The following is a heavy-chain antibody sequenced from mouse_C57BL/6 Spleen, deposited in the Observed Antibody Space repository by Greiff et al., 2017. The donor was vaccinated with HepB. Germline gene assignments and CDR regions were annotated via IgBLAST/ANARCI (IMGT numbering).Heavy chain of an antibody. D-gene: IGHD1-1*01. CDR3: AREGLTTVVGGDCDD. Sequence: QVQLQQPGAELVKPGASVKMSCKASGYTFTSYWITWVKQRPGQGLEWIGDIYPGSGSTNYNGKFKSNATLTVDTSSSTASMQLSSLTSEDSAVYYCAREGLTTVVGGDCDDWGQGTTLTVSS. CDR1: GYTFTSYW. CDR2: IYPGSGST. V-gene: IGHV1-55*01. J-gene: IGHJ2*01.